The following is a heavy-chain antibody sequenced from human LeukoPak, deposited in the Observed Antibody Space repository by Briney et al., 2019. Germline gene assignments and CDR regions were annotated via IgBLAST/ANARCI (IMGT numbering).Heavy chain of an antibody. CDR1: GFTFSSYE. J-gene: IGHJ4*02. Sequence: GGSLRLSCAASGFTFSSYEVNWVRQAPGKGLEWVSYISSSGSTIYYADSVKGRFTISRDNAENSLYLQMNSLRAEDTAVYYCARDGEGATRFFDYWGQGTLVTVSS. CDR2: ISSSGSTI. V-gene: IGHV3-48*03. D-gene: IGHD1-26*01. CDR3: ARDGEGATRFFDY.